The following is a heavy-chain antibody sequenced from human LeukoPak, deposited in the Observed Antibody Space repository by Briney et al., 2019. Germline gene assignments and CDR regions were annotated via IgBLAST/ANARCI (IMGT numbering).Heavy chain of an antibody. D-gene: IGHD1-26*01. CDR3: AKIAGTYSPDY. Sequence: GGSLRLSCAASGFYFSGYYMTWIRQAPGKGLEGVSYISGSGTYTNYADSVKGRFTISRDNAKKSLYLQMNSLSAEDTAVYYCAKIAGTYSPDYWGQGTLVTVSS. CDR1: GFYFSGYY. J-gene: IGHJ4*02. V-gene: IGHV3-11*06. CDR2: ISGSGTYT.